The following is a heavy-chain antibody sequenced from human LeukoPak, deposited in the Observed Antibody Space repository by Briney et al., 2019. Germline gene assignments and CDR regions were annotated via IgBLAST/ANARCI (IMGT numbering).Heavy chain of an antibody. CDR3: ARGPEIAAAGTLDY. J-gene: IGHJ4*02. D-gene: IGHD6-13*01. CDR1: GYTLTELS. CDR2: FDPEDGET. V-gene: IGHV1-24*01. Sequence: ASVKVSCKVSGYTLTELSMHWVRQAPGKGLEWMGGFDPEDGETIYAQKFQGRVTITADESTSTAYMELSSLRSEDTAVYYCARGPEIAAAGTLDYWGQGTLVTVSS.